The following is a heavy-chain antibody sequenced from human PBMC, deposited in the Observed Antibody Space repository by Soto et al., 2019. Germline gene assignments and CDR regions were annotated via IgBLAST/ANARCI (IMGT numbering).Heavy chain of an antibody. J-gene: IGHJ4*02. V-gene: IGHV3-49*03. CDR2: IRSKAYGGTT. CDR1: GFTFGDYA. CDR3: TRGPGVLRFLEWSEPFDY. Sequence: GGSLRLSCTASGFTFGDYAMSWFRQAPGKGLEWVGFIRSKAYGGTTEYAASVKGRFTISRDDSKSIAYLQMNSLKTEDTAVYYCTRGPGVLRFLEWSEPFDYWGQGTLVPASS. D-gene: IGHD3-3*01.